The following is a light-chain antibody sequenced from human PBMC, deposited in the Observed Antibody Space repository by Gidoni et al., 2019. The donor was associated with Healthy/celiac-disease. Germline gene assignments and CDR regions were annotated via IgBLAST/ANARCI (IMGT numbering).Light chain of an antibody. CDR1: QSSSGY. J-gene: IGKJ1*01. V-gene: IGKV1-39*01. Sequence: DIQMTQSPSSLSASVGDRVTITCRASQSSSGYLNWYQQKPGKAPKLLSYAASSLQSGVPSRFSGSGSGTDFTLTISSLQPEDFATYYCQQSYSTPRTFGQGTKVEIK. CDR2: AAS. CDR3: QQSYSTPRT.